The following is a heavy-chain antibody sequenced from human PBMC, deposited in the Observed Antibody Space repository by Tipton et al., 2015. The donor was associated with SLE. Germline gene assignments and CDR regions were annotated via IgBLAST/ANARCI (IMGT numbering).Heavy chain of an antibody. D-gene: IGHD3-9*01. CDR1: GFTFNDYD. CDR2: INSLLNSI. CDR3: ARNSCFDLGFSDSWRRML. V-gene: IGHV3-11*01. J-gene: IGHJ2*01. Sequence: SLRLSCAASGFTFNDYDMSWVRQAPGKGLKWVSSINSLLNSIHYADSERGRFTISRDNAKKSLSLQMDSLRAEDTAVYYCARNSCFDLGFSDSWRRMLW.